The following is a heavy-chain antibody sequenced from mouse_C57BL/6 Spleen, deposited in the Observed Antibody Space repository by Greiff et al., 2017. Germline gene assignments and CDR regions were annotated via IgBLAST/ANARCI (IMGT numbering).Heavy chain of an antibody. CDR2: IYPRDGST. J-gene: IGHJ4*01. CDR1: GYTFTSYD. Sequence: QVQLQQSGPELVKPGASLKLSCKASGYTFTSYDINWVKQRPGRGLEWIGWIYPRDGSTKYNEKFKGKATLTVDTSSSTAYMELPSLTSADSAVYLRASNGYDYAMDYWGQGTSVTVYS. D-gene: IGHD2-2*01. CDR3: ASNGYDYAMDY. V-gene: IGHV1-85*01.